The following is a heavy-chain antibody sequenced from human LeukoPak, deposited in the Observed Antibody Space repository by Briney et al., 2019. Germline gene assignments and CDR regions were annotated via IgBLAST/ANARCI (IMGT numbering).Heavy chain of an antibody. V-gene: IGHV3-49*03. CDR3: TGWSPEIDSRGYYPAFDY. D-gene: IGHD3-22*01. CDR1: GFTFGDYA. J-gene: IGHJ4*02. CDR2: IRSKAYGGTT. Sequence: GGSLRLSCTASGFTFGDYAMSWFRQAPGKGLEWVGFIRSKAYGGTTEYAASVKGRFTISRDDSKSIAYLQMNSLKTEDTPVYYCTGWSPEIDSRGYYPAFDYGGQGTLVTVS.